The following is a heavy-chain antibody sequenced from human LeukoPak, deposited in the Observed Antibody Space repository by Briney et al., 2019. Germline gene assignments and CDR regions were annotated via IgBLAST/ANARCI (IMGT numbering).Heavy chain of an antibody. V-gene: IGHV4-39*07. CDR2: IYYSGST. Sequence: TSSETLSLTCTVSGGSISSSSYYWGWIRQPPGKGLEWIGSIYYSGSTYYNPSLKSRVTISVDTSKNQFSLKLSSVTAADTAVYYCARDNDSSGYYEYWGQGTLVTVSS. D-gene: IGHD3-22*01. J-gene: IGHJ4*02. CDR1: GGSISSSSYY. CDR3: ARDNDSSGYYEY.